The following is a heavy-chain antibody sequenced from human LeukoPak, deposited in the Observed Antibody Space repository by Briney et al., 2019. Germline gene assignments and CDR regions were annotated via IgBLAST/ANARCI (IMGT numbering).Heavy chain of an antibody. V-gene: IGHV1-24*01. CDR2: SDPEDGET. CDR1: GYTLTELS. J-gene: IGHJ4*02. CDR3: ATDLPGIAVAGTLGG. D-gene: IGHD6-19*01. Sequence: ASVKVSCKVSGYTLTELSMHWVRQAPGKGLEWMGGSDPEDGETIYAQKFQGRVTMTEDTSTDTAYMELSSLRSEDTAVYYCATDLPGIAVAGTLGGWGQGTLVTVSS.